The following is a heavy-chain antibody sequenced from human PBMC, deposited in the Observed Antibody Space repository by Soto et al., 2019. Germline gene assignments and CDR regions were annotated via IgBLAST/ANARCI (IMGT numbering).Heavy chain of an antibody. V-gene: IGHV3-30*18. Sequence: QVQLVESGGGVVQPGRSLRLSCAASGFIFSNYGMHWVRQAPGKGLEWVAVISYDGSDKQYADSVKGRFTISRDNSKNTLYLQMNSLRAEDTAVYYCAKDKSSSSWYFDSWGQGILVTVSS. J-gene: IGHJ4*02. D-gene: IGHD6-13*01. CDR3: AKDKSSSSWYFDS. CDR2: ISYDGSDK. CDR1: GFIFSNYG.